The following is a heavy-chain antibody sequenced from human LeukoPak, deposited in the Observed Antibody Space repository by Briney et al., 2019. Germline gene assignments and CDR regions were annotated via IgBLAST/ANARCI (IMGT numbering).Heavy chain of an antibody. V-gene: IGHV4-59*08. J-gene: IGHJ5*01. D-gene: IGHD3-10*01. CDR2: IYYSGST. Sequence: SETLSLTCTVSGGSISSYYWSWIRQPPGKGLEWIGYIYYSGSTNYNPSLKSRVTISADTSKNQFSLTLTSVTAADTAVYYCARGPPDFYNSGSYYNGYNWFDSWGQGTLVTVSS. CDR1: GGSISSYY. CDR3: ARGPPDFYNSGSYYNGYNWFDS.